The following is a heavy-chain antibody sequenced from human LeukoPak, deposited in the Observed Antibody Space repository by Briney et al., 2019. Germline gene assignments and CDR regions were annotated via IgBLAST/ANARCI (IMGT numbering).Heavy chain of an antibody. CDR3: ARLLGGSHSTFEY. J-gene: IGHJ4*02. V-gene: IGHV4-59*02. D-gene: IGHD1-26*01. CDR2: IYYSGST. CDR1: GGSVSSYI. Sequence: SETLSLTCTVSGGSVSSYIWSWIRQPPGKGLECIGYIYYSGSTNYSPSLKSRVIISVDTSKSQISLRLSSVTAADTAVYYCARLLGGSHSTFEYWGQGTLVTVSS.